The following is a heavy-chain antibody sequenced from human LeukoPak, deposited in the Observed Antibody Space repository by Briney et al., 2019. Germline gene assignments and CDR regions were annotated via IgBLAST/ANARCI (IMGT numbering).Heavy chain of an antibody. Sequence: GGSLRLSCAASGLTFSSYWMHWVRQAPGKGLVWVSRINSDGSSTSYADSVKGRSTISRDNAKNTLYLQMNSLRAEDTAVYYCARDTAMVYWYFDLWGRGTLVTVSS. CDR1: GLTFSSYW. J-gene: IGHJ2*01. V-gene: IGHV3-74*01. CDR2: INSDGSST. CDR3: ARDTAMVYWYFDL. D-gene: IGHD5-18*01.